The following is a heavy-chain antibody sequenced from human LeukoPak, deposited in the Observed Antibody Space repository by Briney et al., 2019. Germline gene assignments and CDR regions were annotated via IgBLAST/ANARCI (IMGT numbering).Heavy chain of an antibody. CDR2: INPSAGSA. CDR1: GYSFTSYY. Sequence: ASVKVSCKASGYSFTSYYMHWVRQAPGQGLEWMGIINPSAGSASYAQKFQGRVTVTRDTSTSTVYMELSSLRSEDTAVYYCARKHSNYYGSGYLEYFQHWGQGTLVTVSS. J-gene: IGHJ1*01. V-gene: IGHV1-46*01. CDR3: ARKHSNYYGSGYLEYFQH. D-gene: IGHD3-22*01.